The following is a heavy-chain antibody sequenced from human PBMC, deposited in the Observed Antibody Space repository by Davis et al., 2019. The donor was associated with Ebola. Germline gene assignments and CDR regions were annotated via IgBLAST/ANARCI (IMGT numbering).Heavy chain of an antibody. V-gene: IGHV1-18*01. CDR2: ISAYNGNT. CDR3: ARDFKVLPFGMSDH. CDR1: GYTFKNYA. Sequence: ASVKVSCKASGYTFKNYAISWVRQAPGQGLEWMGWISAYNGNTNYAQILQGRVTMTTDTSTGTAYMELRSLRSDDTAVYYCARDFKVLPFGMSDHWGQGTLVAVSS. D-gene: IGHD3-16*01. J-gene: IGHJ5*02.